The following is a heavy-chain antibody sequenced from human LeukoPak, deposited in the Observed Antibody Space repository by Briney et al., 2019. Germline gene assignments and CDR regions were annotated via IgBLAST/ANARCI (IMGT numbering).Heavy chain of an antibody. J-gene: IGHJ6*03. CDR1: GGTFSSYA. CDR3: ARAQLSYQLHHLDGYYYYYMDV. D-gene: IGHD2-2*01. Sequence: SVKVSCKASGGTFSSYAISWVRQAPGQGLEWMGRIIPILGIANYAQKFQGRVTITADKSTSTAYMELSSLRSEDTAVYYCARAQLSYQLHHLDGYYYYYMDVWGKGTTVTVSS. V-gene: IGHV1-69*04. CDR2: IIPILGIA.